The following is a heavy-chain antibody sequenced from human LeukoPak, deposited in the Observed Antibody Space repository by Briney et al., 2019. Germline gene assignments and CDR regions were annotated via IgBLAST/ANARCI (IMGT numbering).Heavy chain of an antibody. CDR3: AKEADSSGLTDY. CDR1: GFTFDDYA. J-gene: IGHJ4*02. V-gene: IGHV3-43*02. CDR2: ISGDGGST. D-gene: IGHD3-22*01. Sequence: GGSLRLSCAASGFTFDDYAMHWVRQAPGKGLEWVSLISGDGGSTYYADSVKGRFTISRDSSKNSLYLQMNSLRTEDTALYYCAKEADSSGLTDYWGQGTLVTVSS.